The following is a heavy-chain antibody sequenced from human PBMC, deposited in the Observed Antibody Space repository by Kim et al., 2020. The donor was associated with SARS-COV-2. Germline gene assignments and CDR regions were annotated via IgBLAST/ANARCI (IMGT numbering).Heavy chain of an antibody. CDR3: AREGIAAAGLDY. V-gene: IGHV4-30-4*01. Sequence: TLSLTCTVSGGSISSGDYYWSWIRQPPGKGLEWIGYIYYSGSTYYNPSLKSRVTISVDTSKNQFSLKLSSVTAADTAVYYCAREGIAAAGLDYWGQGTLVTVSS. J-gene: IGHJ4*02. D-gene: IGHD6-13*01. CDR1: GGSISSGDYY. CDR2: IYYSGST.